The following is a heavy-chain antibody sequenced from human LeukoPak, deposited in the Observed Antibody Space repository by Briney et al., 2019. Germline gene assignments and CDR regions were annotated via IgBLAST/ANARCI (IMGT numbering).Heavy chain of an antibody. CDR2: MYYSGST. V-gene: IGHV4-59*01. D-gene: IGHD6-19*01. J-gene: IGHJ6*02. CDR3: ARESSGWYGMGV. CDR1: SGSISGYY. Sequence: PSETLSLTCTVSSGSISGYYWSWIRQPPGKGLEWIGYMYYSGSTNYNPSLKSRVTISVDTSKNQFSLNLTSVTAADTAVYYCARESSGWYGMGVWGQGTTVTVSS.